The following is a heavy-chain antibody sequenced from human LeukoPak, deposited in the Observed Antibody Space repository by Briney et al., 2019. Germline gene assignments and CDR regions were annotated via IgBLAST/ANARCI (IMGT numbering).Heavy chain of an antibody. CDR1: GGSFSGYY. V-gene: IGHV4-34*01. J-gene: IGHJ5*02. D-gene: IGHD3-10*01. Sequence: SETLSLTCAVYGGSFSGYYWSWIRQPPGKGLEWIGEINHSGSTNYNPSLKSRVTISVDTSKNQFSLKLSSVTAADTAVYYCARGGNYYDSGSYYWFDPWGQGTLVTVSS. CDR2: INHSGST. CDR3: ARGGNYYDSGSYYWFDP.